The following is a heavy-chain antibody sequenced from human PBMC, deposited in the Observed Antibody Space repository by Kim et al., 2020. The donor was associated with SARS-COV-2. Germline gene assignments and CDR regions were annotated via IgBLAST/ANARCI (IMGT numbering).Heavy chain of an antibody. D-gene: IGHD2-2*01. CDR1: GGSISSYY. J-gene: IGHJ6*02. Sequence: SETLYLTCTVSGGSISSYYWSWIRQPPGKGLEWIGYIYYSGSTNYNPSLKSRVTISVDTSKNQFSLKLSSVTAADTAVYYCARRRFSPCSSTSCYYYYGMDVWGQGTTVTVSS. CDR3: ARRRFSPCSSTSCYYYYGMDV. V-gene: IGHV4-59*08. CDR2: IYYSGST.